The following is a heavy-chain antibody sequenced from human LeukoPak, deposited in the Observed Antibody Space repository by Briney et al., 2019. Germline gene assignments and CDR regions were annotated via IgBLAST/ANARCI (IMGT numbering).Heavy chain of an antibody. Sequence: SGGSLRLSCAASGFTFSSYSMNWVRQAPGKGLEWVSSISGSSSYLYYADSERGRFTISRDNAKNSLYLQMSSLRAEDTAVYYCARVYYYDSSGKPYYFDYWGQGTLVTVSS. CDR2: ISGSSSYL. D-gene: IGHD3-22*01. CDR3: ARVYYYDSSGKPYYFDY. V-gene: IGHV3-21*01. CDR1: GFTFSSYS. J-gene: IGHJ4*02.